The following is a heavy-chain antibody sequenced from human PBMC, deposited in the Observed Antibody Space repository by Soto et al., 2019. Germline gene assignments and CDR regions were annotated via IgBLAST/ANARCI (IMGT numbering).Heavy chain of an antibody. V-gene: IGHV3-23*01. CDR2: ISGSGDNT. Sequence: GGSLRLSCAASEFAFSSFAMNWVRQAPGKGLEWVSAISGSGDNTYYADSVKGRFTISRDNFKNTLDLQMNSLKAEDTAIYYCAKDRALTVSGLYYYYSMDVWGPGTTVTVSS. D-gene: IGHD2-21*02. CDR3: AKDRALTVSGLYYYYSMDV. CDR1: EFAFSSFA. J-gene: IGHJ6*02.